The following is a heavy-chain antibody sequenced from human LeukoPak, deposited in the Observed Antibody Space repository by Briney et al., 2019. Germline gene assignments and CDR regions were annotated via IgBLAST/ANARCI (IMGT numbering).Heavy chain of an antibody. CDR3: AREDGGSYAVGAFDI. CDR2: INSDGSST. Sequence: GGSLRLSCAASGFTFSSYWMNWVRQAPGKGLVWVSRINSDGSSTSYADSVKGRFTISRDNAKNTLYLQMNSLRAEDTAVYYCAREDGGSYAVGAFDIWGQGTMVTVSS. CDR1: GFTFSSYW. V-gene: IGHV3-74*01. J-gene: IGHJ3*02. D-gene: IGHD2-2*01.